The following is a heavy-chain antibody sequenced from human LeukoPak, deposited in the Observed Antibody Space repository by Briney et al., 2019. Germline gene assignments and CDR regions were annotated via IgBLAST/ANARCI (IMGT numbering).Heavy chain of an antibody. CDR3: TRDWRNKAFDI. D-gene: IGHD1/OR15-1a*01. Sequence: GGSLRLSCAASGFTLSSYWMHWVRQDPGKGLVCVSCIKGDGSSISYADSVKGRFTVSRDNAKNTLYLQMNSLRSEDTAVYYCTRDWRNKAFDIWGQGTMVTVSS. V-gene: IGHV3-74*01. J-gene: IGHJ3*02. CDR2: IKGDGSSI. CDR1: GFTLSSYW.